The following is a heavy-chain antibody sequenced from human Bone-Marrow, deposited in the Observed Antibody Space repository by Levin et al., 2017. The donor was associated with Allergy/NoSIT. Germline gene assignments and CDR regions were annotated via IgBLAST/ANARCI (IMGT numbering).Heavy chain of an antibody. J-gene: IGHJ4*02. CDR3: ARDRAEVRDGYRSVFDY. Sequence: SQTLSLTCTVSGYSIRSGYYWGWIRQPPGKGLEWIGSIYHSGSTYYNPSLKSRVTISVDTSKNQFSLKLSSVTAADTAVYYCARDRAEVRDGYRSVFDYWGQGTLVTVSS. D-gene: IGHD5-24*01. CDR2: IYHSGST. V-gene: IGHV4-38-2*02. CDR1: GYSIRSGYY.